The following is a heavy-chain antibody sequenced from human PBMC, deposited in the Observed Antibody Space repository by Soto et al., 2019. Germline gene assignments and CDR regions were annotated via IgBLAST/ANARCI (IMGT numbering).Heavy chain of an antibody. CDR2: IDPSDSYT. Sequence: GESLKISCKGSGYSLRNYWITWVRQMPGKGLEWMGKIDPSDSYTNYSPSFQGHVTISADRSISTAYLQWSTLKASDSAMYYCARHGDSSDFGIDYWGQGTLVTVSS. D-gene: IGHD3-22*01. CDR1: GYSLRNYW. V-gene: IGHV5-10-1*01. CDR3: ARHGDSSDFGIDY. J-gene: IGHJ4*02.